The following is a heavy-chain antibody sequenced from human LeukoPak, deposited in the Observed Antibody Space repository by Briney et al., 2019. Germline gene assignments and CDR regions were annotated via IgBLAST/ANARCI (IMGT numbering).Heavy chain of an antibody. CDR1: GYTFTSYY. Sequence: ASVKVSCKASGYTFTSYYMHWVRQAPGQGLEWMGIINPSGGSTSYAQKFRGRVTMTRDTSTSTVYMELSSLRSEDTAVYYCARDCGSGSYYSPDNWFDPWGQGTLVTVSS. V-gene: IGHV1-46*01. J-gene: IGHJ5*02. CDR2: INPSGGST. CDR3: ARDCGSGSYYSPDNWFDP. D-gene: IGHD3-10*01.